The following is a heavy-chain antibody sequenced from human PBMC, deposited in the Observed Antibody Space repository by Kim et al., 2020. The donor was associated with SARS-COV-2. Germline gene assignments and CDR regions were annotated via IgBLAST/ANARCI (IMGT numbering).Heavy chain of an antibody. D-gene: IGHD5-12*01. CDR3: AKDIGRYSGYDFLGIDY. Sequence: GGSLRLSCAASGFTFDDYAMHWVRQAPGKGLEWVSGISWNSGRIAYADSVKGRFTISRDNAKNSLYLQMNSLRAEDTAFYYCAKDIGRYSGYDFLGIDYWGQGTLVTVSS. CDR2: ISWNSGRI. CDR1: GFTFDDYA. J-gene: IGHJ4*01. V-gene: IGHV3-9*01.